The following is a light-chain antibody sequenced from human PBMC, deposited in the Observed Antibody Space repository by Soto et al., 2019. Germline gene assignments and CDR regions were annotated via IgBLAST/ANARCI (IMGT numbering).Light chain of an antibody. CDR1: SSDIGGYNY. CDR2: EVT. CDR3: TSYAGSNNYV. V-gene: IGLV2-8*02. J-gene: IGLJ1*01. Sequence: QSALTQPPSASRSPGQSVTISCTGTSSDIGGYNYVSWYRHHPGKAPQLMIYEVTKRPSGVPDRFSGSKSGNTASLTVSGLQADDEADYYCTSYAGSNNYVFGSGTKLTVL.